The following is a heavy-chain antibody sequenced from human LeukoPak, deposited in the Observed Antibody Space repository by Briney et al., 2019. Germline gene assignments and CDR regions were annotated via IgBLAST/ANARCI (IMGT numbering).Heavy chain of an antibody. D-gene: IGHD6-6*01. CDR2: ISSGGGGI. Sequence: GGSLRLSCAASGFTFSSYKMNWVRQAPGKGLEWVSYISSGGGGIFYADSVKGRFTISRDNAKNSLHLQMNSLRAEDTAVYYCARDGASHPSIYYFDYWGQGTLVTVSS. CDR3: ARDGASHPSIYYFDY. J-gene: IGHJ4*02. V-gene: IGHV3-48*03. CDR1: GFTFSSYK.